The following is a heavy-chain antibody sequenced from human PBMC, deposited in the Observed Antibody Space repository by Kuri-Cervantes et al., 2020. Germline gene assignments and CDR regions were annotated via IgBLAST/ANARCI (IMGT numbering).Heavy chain of an antibody. D-gene: IGHD5-18*01. Sequence: SGPTLVKPTQTLTLTCSVSGFSLSTSGMRVSWIRQPPGKALEWLASIDWDDDKFYRTSLKTRLTISKDTSKNQVVLTMTNMDPVDTATYYCAHDNQMVSFGYWGQGTLVTVSS. V-gene: IGHV2-70D*14. CDR3: AHDNQMVSFGY. CDR2: IDWDDDK. J-gene: IGHJ4*02. CDR1: GFSLSTSGMR.